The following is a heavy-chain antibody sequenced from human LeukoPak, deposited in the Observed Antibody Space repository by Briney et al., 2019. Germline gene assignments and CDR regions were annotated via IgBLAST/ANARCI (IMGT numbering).Heavy chain of an antibody. J-gene: IGHJ4*02. Sequence: SGGSLRLSCAASGFTFSNAWMTWVRQAPGKGLEWVGHIKSKTDGGTTDYAAPMKGRFTISRDDSKNTLFLQMNSLKAEDTAVYYCTRIRGCSAYDFNYWGQGTLVTVSS. CDR3: TRIRGCSAYDFNY. CDR1: GFTFSNAW. CDR2: IKSKTDGGTT. V-gene: IGHV3-15*01. D-gene: IGHD5-12*01.